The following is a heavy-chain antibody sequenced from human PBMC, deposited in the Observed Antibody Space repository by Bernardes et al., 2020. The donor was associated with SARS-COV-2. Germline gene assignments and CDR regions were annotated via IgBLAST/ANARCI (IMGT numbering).Heavy chain of an antibody. CDR2: ISWNSGGI. Sequence: SLRLSCAASGFNFDDYVMHWVRQAPGKGLEWVAGISWNSGGINYADSVKGRFTISRDNARNSLYLQMNNLRPEDTALYYCAKDLSKVRYYYGMDVWGQGTTVTVS. J-gene: IGHJ6*02. D-gene: IGHD3-10*01. CDR3: AKDLSKVRYYYGMDV. CDR1: GFNFDDYV. V-gene: IGHV3-9*01.